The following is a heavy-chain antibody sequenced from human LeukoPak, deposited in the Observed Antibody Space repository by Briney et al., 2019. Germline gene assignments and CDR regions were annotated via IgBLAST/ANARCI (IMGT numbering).Heavy chain of an antibody. CDR1: GYTFTSIY. CDR3: ARVRREVRGVSRNYFDY. CDR2: INPSGGSI. D-gene: IGHD3-10*01. J-gene: IGHJ4*02. V-gene: IGHV1-46*01. Sequence: ASVNVSCKAFGYTFTSIYMHRVRHAPGQGGEWLGIINPSGGSISYAQKFQGRVTMTRDMSTSTVYMELSSLRSEDTAVYYCARVRREVRGVSRNYFDYWGQGTLVTVSS.